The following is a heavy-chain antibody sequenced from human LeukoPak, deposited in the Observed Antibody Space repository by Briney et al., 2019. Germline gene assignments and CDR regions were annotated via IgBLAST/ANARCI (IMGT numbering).Heavy chain of an antibody. Sequence: PSETLSLTCTVSGGSISSSSYYWGWIRQPPGKGLEWIGSIYYSGSTYYNPSLKSRVTISVDTSKNQFSLKLSSVTAADTAVYYCARATRAIYYYYYYMDVWGKGTTVTVSS. CDR2: IYYSGST. V-gene: IGHV4-39*07. CDR3: ARATRAIYYYYYYMDV. J-gene: IGHJ6*03. CDR1: GGSISSSSYY.